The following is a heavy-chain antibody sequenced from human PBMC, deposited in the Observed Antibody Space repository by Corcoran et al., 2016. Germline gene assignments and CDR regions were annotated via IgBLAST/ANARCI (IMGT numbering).Heavy chain of an antibody. CDR1: GGSISSSSYY. D-gene: IGHD3-3*01. J-gene: IGHJ4*02. CDR3: AAHRYYDFWSGYYTGYYFDY. CDR2: IYYSGST. Sequence: QLQLQESGPGLVKPSETLSLTCTVSGGSISSSSYYWGWIRQPPGKGLEWIGSIYYSGSTYYNPSLKSRVTISVDTSKNQFSLKLSSVTAADTAVYYCAAHRYYDFWSGYYTGYYFDYGGQGTLVTVSS. V-gene: IGHV4-39*07.